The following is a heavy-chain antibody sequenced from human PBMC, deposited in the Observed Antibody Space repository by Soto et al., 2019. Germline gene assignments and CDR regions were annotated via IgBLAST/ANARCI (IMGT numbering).Heavy chain of an antibody. CDR3: ARGREFDS. V-gene: IGHV4-30-2*01. Sequence: SETLSLTCAVSGGSLTSGTYSWNWIRQPPGKGLEWIGYIFPRGTTYYNPSLKSRVSISIDVSKNQFSLNLRSLTAADTAVYYCARGREFDSWGQGTLVTVS. CDR1: GGSLTSGTYS. CDR2: IFPRGTT. J-gene: IGHJ4*02.